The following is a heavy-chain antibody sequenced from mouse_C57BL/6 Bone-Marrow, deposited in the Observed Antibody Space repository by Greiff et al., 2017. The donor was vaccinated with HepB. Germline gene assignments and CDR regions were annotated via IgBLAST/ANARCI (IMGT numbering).Heavy chain of an antibody. J-gene: IGHJ4*01. D-gene: IGHD3-2*02. CDR1: GFSLTSYG. CDR3: AIRQLRYYYAMDY. CDR2: IWRGGSA. V-gene: IGHV2-5*01. Sequence: VQLQESGPGLVQPSQSLSITCTVSGFSLTSYGVHWVRQSPGKGLEWLGVIWRGGSADYNAAFMSRLSITKDNSKSQVFFKMNSLQADDTAIYYCAIRQLRYYYAMDYWGQGTSVTVSS.